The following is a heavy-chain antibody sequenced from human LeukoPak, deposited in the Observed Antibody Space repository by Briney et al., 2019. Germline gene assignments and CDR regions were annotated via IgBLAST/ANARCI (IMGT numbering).Heavy chain of an antibody. CDR3: ARGVYYYDSREYFQH. J-gene: IGHJ1*01. V-gene: IGHV3-48*04. Sequence: GGSLRLSCAASGFTFSSYSMNWVRQAPGKGLEWVSYISSSSNTIYYADSVKGRFTISRDNAKNSLYLQMNSLRAEDTAVYYCARGVYYYDSREYFQHWGQGTLVTVSS. CDR2: ISSSSNTI. D-gene: IGHD3-22*01. CDR1: GFTFSSYS.